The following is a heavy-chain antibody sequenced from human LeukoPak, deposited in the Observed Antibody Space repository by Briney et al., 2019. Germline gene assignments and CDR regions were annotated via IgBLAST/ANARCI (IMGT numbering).Heavy chain of an antibody. CDR2: INPNSGGT. V-gene: IGHV1-2*02. CDR3: ASQSYYDSSGYTNWFDP. CDR1: GYTFTGYY. J-gene: IGHJ5*02. D-gene: IGHD3-22*01. Sequence: ASVKVSCKASGYTFTGYYMHWVRQTPGQGLEWMGWINPNSGGTNYAQKFQGRVTMTRDTSISTAYMELSRLRSDDTAVYYCASQSYYDSSGYTNWFDPWGQGTLVTVSS.